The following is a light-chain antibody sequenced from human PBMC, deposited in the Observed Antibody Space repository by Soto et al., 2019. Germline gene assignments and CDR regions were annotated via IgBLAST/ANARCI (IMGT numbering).Light chain of an antibody. CDR2: KAS. CDR3: QHPLA. V-gene: IGKV1-5*03. J-gene: IGKJ4*01. Sequence: DIQMTQSPSTLSASVGDRVTITCRASQSISSWLAWYQQKPGKAPKLLIYKASSLESGVPSRFSGSGSGTEFTLTISSLQPDDFATYYCQHPLAFGGGTKVDIK. CDR1: QSISSW.